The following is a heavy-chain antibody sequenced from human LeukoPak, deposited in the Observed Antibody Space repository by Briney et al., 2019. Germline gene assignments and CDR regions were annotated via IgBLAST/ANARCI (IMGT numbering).Heavy chain of an antibody. Sequence: PSETLSLTCTVSSGSIRSSSYYWGWIRQPPGKGLEWIASMYYSGSTYYNPSLKSRVAISIDTSKKQFSLKLSSVTAADTAVYYCARAFYPGYYSYMAVWGKGTTVTVSS. D-gene: IGHD3-3*02. J-gene: IGHJ6*03. CDR3: ARAFYPGYYSYMAV. CDR2: MYYSGST. V-gene: IGHV4-39*07. CDR1: SGSIRSSSYY.